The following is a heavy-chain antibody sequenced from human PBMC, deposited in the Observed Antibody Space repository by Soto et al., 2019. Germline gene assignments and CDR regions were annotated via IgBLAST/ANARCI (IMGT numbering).Heavy chain of an antibody. Sequence: PGGSLRLSCAASGFTFSDYYMSWIRQAPGKGLEWVSYISSSSSYTNYADSVKGRFTISRDNAKNSLYLQMNSLRAEDTAVYYCARGRFGYSSGWYVYWGQGTLVTVSS. D-gene: IGHD6-19*01. CDR3: ARGRFGYSSGWYVY. V-gene: IGHV3-11*06. CDR2: ISSSSSYT. CDR1: GFTFSDYY. J-gene: IGHJ4*02.